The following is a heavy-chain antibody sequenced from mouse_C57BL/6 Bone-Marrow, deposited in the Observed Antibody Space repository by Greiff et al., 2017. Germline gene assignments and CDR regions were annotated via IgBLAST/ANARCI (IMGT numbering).Heavy chain of an antibody. CDR2: IDPSDSYT. Sequence: VQLQQPGAELVKPGASVKLSCKASGYTFTSYWMQWVKQRPGQGLEWIGEIDPSDSYTNYNQKFKGKATLTVDTSSSTAYMQRSSLTSEDAAVYYCARGGTVVATGYFDVWGTGTTVTVSS. V-gene: IGHV1-50*01. CDR3: ARGGTVVATGYFDV. CDR1: GYTFTSYW. D-gene: IGHD1-1*01. J-gene: IGHJ1*03.